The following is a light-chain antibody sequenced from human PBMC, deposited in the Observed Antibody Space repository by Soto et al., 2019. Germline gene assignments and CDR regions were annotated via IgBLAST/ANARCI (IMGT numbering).Light chain of an antibody. CDR3: QQYNNWPQT. Sequence: EIVMTQSPATLSVSPGERATLSCRASQSVSSNLAWYQQKPGQAPRLLIYGASTRATGIPARFSGSGSGTEFPLTISSLQSEDFAEYHCQQYNNWPQTFGQGTKVDIK. J-gene: IGKJ1*01. V-gene: IGKV3-15*01. CDR1: QSVSSN. CDR2: GAS.